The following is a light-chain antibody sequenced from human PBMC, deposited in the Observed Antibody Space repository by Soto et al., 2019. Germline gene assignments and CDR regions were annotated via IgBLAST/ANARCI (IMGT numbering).Light chain of an antibody. J-gene: IGKJ3*01. CDR2: GAS. CDR1: QGIANF. V-gene: IGKV1-9*01. CDR3: QQLNSFPIP. Sequence: IQLTQSPSSLSASVGDGVTISCRASQGIANFFAWYQQKPGKAPKLLILGASTLQSGVPSRFSGSGSGTDFTLTISSLQPEDFATYYCQQLNSFPIPFGPGTKVDIK.